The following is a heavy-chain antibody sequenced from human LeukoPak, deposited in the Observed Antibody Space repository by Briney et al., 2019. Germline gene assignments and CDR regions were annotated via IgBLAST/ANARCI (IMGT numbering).Heavy chain of an antibody. V-gene: IGHV5-51*01. CDR3: ARRIAVSATFDY. Sequence: HGESLKISCKGSGYSFTSYWIAWVRQMPGKGLEWMGIIYPGDSETRYSPSFQGQVTISADKSISTAYLQWSSLKASDTAKYYCARRIAVSATFDYWGQGTLVTVSS. D-gene: IGHD6-13*01. J-gene: IGHJ4*02. CDR1: GYSFTSYW. CDR2: IYPGDSET.